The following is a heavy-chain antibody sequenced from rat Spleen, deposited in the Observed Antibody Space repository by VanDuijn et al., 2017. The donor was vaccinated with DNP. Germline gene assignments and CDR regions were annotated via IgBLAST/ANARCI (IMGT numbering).Heavy chain of an antibody. CDR1: GFTFNSYW. V-gene: IGHV5-31*01. CDR3: AREGDYGGYSAKFDY. J-gene: IGHJ2*01. Sequence: EVQLVESGGGPVQPGRSLNLSCVASGFTFNSYWMTWIRQAPGKGLEWVASITGSSGSAFYPDSVKGRFTISRDSAKSTLYLQMDSLRSEDTATYYCAREGDYGGYSAKFDYWGQGVMVTVSS. D-gene: IGHD1-11*01. CDR2: ITGSSGSA.